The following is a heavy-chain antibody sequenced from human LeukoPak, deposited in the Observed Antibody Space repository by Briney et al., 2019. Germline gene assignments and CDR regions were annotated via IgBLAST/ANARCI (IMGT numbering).Heavy chain of an antibody. CDR1: GFAFNIYA. V-gene: IGHV3-23*01. CDR3: AKVGSSTWYMYYFDY. D-gene: IGHD6-13*01. CDR2: ISGDSATP. J-gene: IGHJ4*02. Sequence: GGSLRLSCAASGFAFNIYAMTWVRQAPVKGLEWVSTISGDSATPYFADSVKGRFTISRDNSKNTLYLQMNSLRVEDTAVYYCAKVGSSTWYMYYFDYWGQGALVTVSS.